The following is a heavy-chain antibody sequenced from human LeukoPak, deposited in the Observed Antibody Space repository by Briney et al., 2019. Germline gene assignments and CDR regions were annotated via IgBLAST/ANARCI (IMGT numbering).Heavy chain of an antibody. V-gene: IGHV3-23*01. D-gene: IGHD3-10*01. CDR2: ISGSGGST. J-gene: IGHJ4*02. CDR1: GFTFSSYA. Sequence: PGGSLRLSCAASGFTFSSYAMSWVRQAPGKGLEWVSAISGSGGSTYYADSVKGRFTISRDNSKNTLYLQMNSLRAEDTAVYYCAKDRNVLLWFGESPFDYWGQGTLVTVSS. CDR3: AKDRNVLLWFGESPFDY.